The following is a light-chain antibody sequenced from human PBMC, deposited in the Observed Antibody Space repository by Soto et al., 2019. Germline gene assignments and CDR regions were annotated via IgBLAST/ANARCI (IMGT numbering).Light chain of an antibody. Sequence: QSVLTQPPSASGTPGQRVTVSCSGSSSNIGRNYVSWYQQLPGTAPKLLIYNDNQRPSGLPDRFSGSKSGTSASLAVSGLRSEDEAEYYCASWDDSLSGWVFGGGTQLIVL. CDR1: SSNIGRNY. V-gene: IGLV1-47*02. J-gene: IGLJ3*02. CDR2: NDN. CDR3: ASWDDSLSGWV.